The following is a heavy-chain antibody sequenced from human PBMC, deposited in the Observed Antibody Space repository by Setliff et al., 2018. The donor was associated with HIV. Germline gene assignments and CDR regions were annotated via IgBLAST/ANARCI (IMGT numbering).Heavy chain of an antibody. CDR3: ARSAAAGTRCFDL. V-gene: IGHV4-31*03. D-gene: IGHD6-13*01. CDR1: GGSMRGGGNY. CDR2: ISYSGST. Sequence: SETLSLTCTVSGGSMRGGGNYWSWIRQHPGKGLEWIGYISYSGSTYYNPSLNSRLTISIDTSKNQFSLKLSSLTAADTAVYYCARSAAAGTRCFDLWGRGTLVTVSS. J-gene: IGHJ2*01.